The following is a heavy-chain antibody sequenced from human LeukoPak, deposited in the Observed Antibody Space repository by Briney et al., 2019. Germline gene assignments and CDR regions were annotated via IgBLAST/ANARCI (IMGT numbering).Heavy chain of an antibody. CDR2: IYHSGST. CDR3: ARSLQLWLFAFDS. Sequence: PSQTLSLTCAVSGGSISSGGYSWSWIRQPPGKGLEWIGYIYHSGSTYYNPSLKSRVTISVDRSKNQFSLKLSSVTAADTAVYYCARSLQLWLFAFDSWGQGTLVTVSS. D-gene: IGHD5-18*01. V-gene: IGHV4-30-2*01. CDR1: GGSISSGGYS. J-gene: IGHJ5*01.